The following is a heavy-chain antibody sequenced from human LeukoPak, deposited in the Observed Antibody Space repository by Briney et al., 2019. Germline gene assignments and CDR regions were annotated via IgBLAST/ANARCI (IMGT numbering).Heavy chain of an antibody. CDR2: ISGSGGST. V-gene: IGHV3-23*01. J-gene: IGHJ4*02. CDR1: GFTFSSYA. D-gene: IGHD3-10*01. CDR3: AKIPYGSGSYSPWYYFDY. Sequence: GSLRLSCAAPGFTFSSYAMSWVRQAPGKGLEWVSAISGSGGSTYYADSVKGRFTISRDNSKNTLYLQMNSLRAEDTAVYYCAKIPYGSGSYSPWYYFDYWGQGTLVTVSS.